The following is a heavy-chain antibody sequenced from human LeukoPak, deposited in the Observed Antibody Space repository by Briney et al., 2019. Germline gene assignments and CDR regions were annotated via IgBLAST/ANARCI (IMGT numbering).Heavy chain of an antibody. J-gene: IGHJ3*02. Sequence: ASVKVSCKVSGYTLTELSMHWVRQAPGKGLEWMGGFDPEDGETIYAQKFQGRVTMTEDISTDTAYMELSSLRSGDTAVYYCATYLVGGSLAAFDIWGQGTMVTVSS. CDR2: FDPEDGET. V-gene: IGHV1-24*01. CDR1: GYTLTELS. D-gene: IGHD1-26*01. CDR3: ATYLVGGSLAAFDI.